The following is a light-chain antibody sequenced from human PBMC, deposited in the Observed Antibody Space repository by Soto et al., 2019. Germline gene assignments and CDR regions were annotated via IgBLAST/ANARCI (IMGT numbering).Light chain of an antibody. CDR3: IQSTQLPPT. V-gene: IGKV2D-29*02. J-gene: IGKJ5*01. CDR1: QSLLHITGETF. CDR2: EVS. Sequence: DVVMTHTPLSLSVAPGQPASISCKSSQSLLHITGETFLFWYLQKPGQSPQLLIYEVSTRVSGVPDRFSGSGSGTDFTLEISRVATDDVGIYYCIQSTQLPPTFGQGTRLGIE.